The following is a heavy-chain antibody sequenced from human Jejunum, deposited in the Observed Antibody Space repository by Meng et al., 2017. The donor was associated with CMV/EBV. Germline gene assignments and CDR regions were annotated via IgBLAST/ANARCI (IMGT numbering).Heavy chain of an antibody. CDR3: ARSTTVTDFDS. CDR1: GYTFTNCW. Sequence: CKGSGYTFTNCWIGWVRQMPGKGLECMGIIYPGDSDTKYSPSFQGQVTISADKSINTAYLQWSSLQASDTAMYYCARSTTVTDFDSWGQGTLVTVSS. D-gene: IGHD4-11*01. J-gene: IGHJ4*02. V-gene: IGHV5-51*01. CDR2: IYPGDSDT.